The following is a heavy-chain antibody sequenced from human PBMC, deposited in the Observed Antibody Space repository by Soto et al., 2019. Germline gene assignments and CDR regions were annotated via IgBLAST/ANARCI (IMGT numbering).Heavy chain of an antibody. V-gene: IGHV4-59*01. CDR3: ARDDHMGDYYYGMDV. CDR1: GGSISSYY. CDR2: IYYSGST. J-gene: IGHJ6*02. Sequence: PSETLSLTCTVSGGSISSYYWSWIRQPPGKGLEWIGYIYYSGSTNYNPSLKSRVTISVDTSKNQFSLKLSSVTAADTAVYYCARDDHMGDYYYGMDVWGQGTTVTSP.